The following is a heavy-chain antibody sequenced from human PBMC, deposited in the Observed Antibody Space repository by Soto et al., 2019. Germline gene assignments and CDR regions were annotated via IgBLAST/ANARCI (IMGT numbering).Heavy chain of an antibody. V-gene: IGHV6-1*01. CDR3: AREVNSLRGYYYYGMDV. Sequence: SQTLSLTCAISEDSVSSNSAAWNWIRQSPSRGLEWLGRTYYRSKWYNDYAVSVKSRITINPDTSKNQFSLQLNSVTPEETAVYYCAREVNSLRGYYYYGMDVWGQGTTVTVSS. CDR1: EDSVSSNSAA. J-gene: IGHJ6*02. D-gene: IGHD2-15*01. CDR2: TYYRSKWYN.